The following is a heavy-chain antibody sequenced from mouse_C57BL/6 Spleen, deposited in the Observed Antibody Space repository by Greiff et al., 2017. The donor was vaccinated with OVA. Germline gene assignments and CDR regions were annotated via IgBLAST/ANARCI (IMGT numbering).Heavy chain of an antibody. CDR2: IYPGNSDT. D-gene: IGHD2-4*01. J-gene: IGHJ1*03. CDR1: GYTFTSYW. V-gene: IGHV1-5*01. Sequence: EVKLVESGTVLVRPGASVKMSCKTSGYTFTSYWMHWVKQRPGQGLEWIGAIYPGNSDTSYNQKFKGKATLTAVTSASTAYMELSSLTNEDSAVYYGTRWGDYDVWYFDVWGTGTTVTVSS. CDR3: TRWGDYDVWYFDV.